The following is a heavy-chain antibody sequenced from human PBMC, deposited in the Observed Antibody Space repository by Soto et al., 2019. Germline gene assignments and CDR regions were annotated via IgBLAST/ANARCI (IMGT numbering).Heavy chain of an antibody. D-gene: IGHD2-2*01. CDR2: IYYSGST. Sequence: PSETLSLTCSVSGGSINSGGYYWTWIRQHPGKGLEWIGNIYYSGSTSYKPSLKSRVTISIDTSKTHFSLKLSSVTAADTAVYYCARSSISKKINYWGQGTLVTVSS. V-gene: IGHV4-31*03. J-gene: IGHJ4*02. CDR3: ARSSISKKINY. CDR1: GGSINSGGYY.